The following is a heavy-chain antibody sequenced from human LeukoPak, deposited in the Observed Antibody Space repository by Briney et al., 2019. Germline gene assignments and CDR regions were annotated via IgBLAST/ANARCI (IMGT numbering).Heavy chain of an antibody. J-gene: IGHJ6*02. CDR3: ARDHGSGSYSNYYYYYGMDV. CDR2: IYYSGST. V-gene: IGHV4-59*01. CDR1: GGSISSYY. Sequence: SETLSLTCTVSGGSISSYYWSWIRQPPGKGLEWIGYIYYSGSTNYNPSLKSRVTISVDTSKNQFSLKLSSVTAADTAVYYCARDHGSGSYSNYYYYYGMDVWGQGTTVTVSS. D-gene: IGHD3-10*01.